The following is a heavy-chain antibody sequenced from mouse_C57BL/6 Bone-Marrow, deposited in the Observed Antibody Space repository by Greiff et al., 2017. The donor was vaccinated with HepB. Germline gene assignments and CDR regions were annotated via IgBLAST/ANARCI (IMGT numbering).Heavy chain of an antibody. CDR3: VRHIGSSYGYFDV. CDR1: GFSFNTYA. Sequence: EVKLVESGGGLVQPKGSLKLSCAASGFSFNTYAMNWVRQAPGKGLEWVARIRSKSNNYATYYADSVKDRFTISRDDSESMLYLQMNNLKTEDTAMYYCVRHIGSSYGYFDVWGTGTTVTVSS. J-gene: IGHJ1*03. D-gene: IGHD1-1*01. V-gene: IGHV10-1*01. CDR2: IRSKSNNYAT.